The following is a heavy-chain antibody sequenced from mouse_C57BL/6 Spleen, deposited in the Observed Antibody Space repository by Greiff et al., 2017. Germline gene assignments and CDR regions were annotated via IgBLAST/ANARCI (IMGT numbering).Heavy chain of an antibody. D-gene: IGHD1-1*01. CDR1: GFTFSSYA. CDR3: TRVTTVVGPYFDY. Sequence: EVMLVESGEGLVKPGGSLKLSCAASGFTFSSYAMSWVRQTPEKRLEWVAYISSGGDYIYYADTVKGRFTISRDNARNSLYLQMSSLKSEDTAMYYCTRVTTVVGPYFDYWGQGTTLTVSS. CDR2: ISSGGDYI. V-gene: IGHV5-9-1*02. J-gene: IGHJ2*01.